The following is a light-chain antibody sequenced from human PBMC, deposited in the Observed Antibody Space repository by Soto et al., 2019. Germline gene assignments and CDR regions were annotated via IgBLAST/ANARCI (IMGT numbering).Light chain of an antibody. Sequence: SYERTQPLSVSVVLGQTARITSGGNDIENKNVHWYQQKPGQAPVLVLFRDSNRPSGISERFSGSNSGNTATLSISGAQDGDEADYYCQVWASNTYVFGSGTKVTV. CDR1: DIENKN. V-gene: IGLV3-9*01. CDR2: RDS. CDR3: QVWASNTYV. J-gene: IGLJ1*01.